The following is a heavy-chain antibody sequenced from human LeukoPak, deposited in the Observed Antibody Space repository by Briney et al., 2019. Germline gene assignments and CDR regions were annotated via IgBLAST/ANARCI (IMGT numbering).Heavy chain of an antibody. CDR3: ARLHPTYCTSGLCYWFDP. D-gene: IGHD2-8*01. CDR1: GYSFRSYW. CDR2: IDPSDSYT. J-gene: IGHJ5*02. V-gene: IGHV5-10-1*01. Sequence: GESLKISCKGSGYSFRSYWITWVRQMPGKGLEWVGRIDPSDSYTNYSPSFEGHVTISADKSISTAYLQWSSLKASDTAMYYCARLHPTYCTSGLCYWFDPWGQRTLVTVSS.